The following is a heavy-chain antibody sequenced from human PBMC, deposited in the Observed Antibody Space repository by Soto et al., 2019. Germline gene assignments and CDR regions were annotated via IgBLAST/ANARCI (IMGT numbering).Heavy chain of an antibody. D-gene: IGHD3-10*01. CDR2: IYYSRST. V-gene: IGHV4-31*03. Sequence: QVQLQESGPGLVKPSQTLSLSCTVSGGSISSGSYYWSWIRQHPGKGLEWMGYIYYSRSTYHNPSIKSRVTISVDTSKNLFSLKLSSVTAADTAVYYCARGSWSFYYFDYWGQGTLVTVSS. J-gene: IGHJ4*02. CDR1: GGSISSGSYY. CDR3: ARGSWSFYYFDY.